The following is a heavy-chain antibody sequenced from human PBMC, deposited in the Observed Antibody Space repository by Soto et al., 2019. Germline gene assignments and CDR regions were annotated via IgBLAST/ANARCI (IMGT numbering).Heavy chain of an antibody. J-gene: IGHJ5*02. CDR3: AKGGYSGYEDWFDP. CDR2: ISYDGSNK. D-gene: IGHD5-12*01. V-gene: IGHV3-30*18. CDR1: GFTFSSYG. Sequence: QVQLVESGGGVVQPGRSLRLSCAASGFTFSSYGMHWVRQAPGKGLEWVAVISYDGSNKYYADSVKGRFTISRDNSKNKLYLQMNSLRAEDTAVYYCAKGGYSGYEDWFDPWGQGTLVTVSS.